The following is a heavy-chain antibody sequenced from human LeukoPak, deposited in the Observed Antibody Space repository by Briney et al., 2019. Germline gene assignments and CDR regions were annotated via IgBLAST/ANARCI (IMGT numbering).Heavy chain of an antibody. D-gene: IGHD6-13*01. CDR3: ARHLGSSWSDY. CDR1: GYSFTSYL. V-gene: IGHV5-51*01. J-gene: IGHJ4*02. Sequence: GESLKISCKGSGYSFTSYLIGWVRQMAGKGLEWMGIIYPGDSDTRYSPSFQGQVTISADKSIRTAYLLWSSLKASDTAMYYCARHLGSSWSDYWGQGTLVTVSS. CDR2: IYPGDSDT.